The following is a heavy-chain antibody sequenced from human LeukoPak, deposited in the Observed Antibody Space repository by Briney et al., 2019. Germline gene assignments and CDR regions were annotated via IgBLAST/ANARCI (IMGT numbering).Heavy chain of an antibody. J-gene: IGHJ4*02. D-gene: IGHD6-19*01. Sequence: GGSLRLSCAASGFTFSNYAVSWVRQAPGKGLEWVSAISGSGGNTYYADSVKGRFTISRDNSKNTLYLQMNSPRAEDTAVYYCATGIAVAGTDVDCWGQGTLVTVSS. CDR3: ATGIAVAGTDVDC. CDR2: ISGSGGNT. CDR1: GFTFSNYA. V-gene: IGHV3-23*01.